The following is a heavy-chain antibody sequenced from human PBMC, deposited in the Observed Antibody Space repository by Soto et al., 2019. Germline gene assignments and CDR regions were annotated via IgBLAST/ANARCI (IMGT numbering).Heavy chain of an antibody. J-gene: IGHJ4*02. V-gene: IGHV3-73*02. Sequence: EVQLVESGGGLVQPGGSLKLSCAASGFTFSGSAMHWVRQASGKGLEWVGRVRGKVNSYATAYAASVEGRFTITRDGSKSTAYLQMNRLKTEDTAVYYCTRRRDWTAVDPLDYWGQGTLVTVSS. D-gene: IGHD5-18*01. CDR1: GFTFSGSA. CDR3: TRRRDWTAVDPLDY. CDR2: VRGKVNSYAT.